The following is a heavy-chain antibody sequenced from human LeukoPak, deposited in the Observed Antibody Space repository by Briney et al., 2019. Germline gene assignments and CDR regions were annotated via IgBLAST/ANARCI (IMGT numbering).Heavy chain of an antibody. CDR3: ARANRPSDILTGSFDY. Sequence: GGSLRLSCAASGFTFSSYAMHWVRQAPGKGLEYVSAISSNGGSTYYANSVKGRFTISRDNSKNTLYLQMGSLRAEDMAVYYCARANRPSDILTGSFDYWGQGTLVTVSS. CDR1: GFTFSSYA. CDR2: ISSNGGST. V-gene: IGHV3-64*01. D-gene: IGHD3-9*01. J-gene: IGHJ4*02.